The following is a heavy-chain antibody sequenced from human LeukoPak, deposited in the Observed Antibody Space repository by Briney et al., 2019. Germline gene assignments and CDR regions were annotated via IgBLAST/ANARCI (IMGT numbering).Heavy chain of an antibody. D-gene: IGHD6-13*01. CDR2: IKQDGSEK. J-gene: IGHJ6*03. Sequence: GGSLRLSCAASGFTFSSYWMSWVRQAPGKGLEWVANIKQDGSEKYYVDSVKGRFTISRDNAKNSLYLQMNSLRAEDTAVYYCARDRSARTPHSCWYNNYYYYMDVWGKGTTVTVSS. CDR3: ARDRSARTPHSCWYNNYYYYMDV. CDR1: GFTFSSYW. V-gene: IGHV3-7*01.